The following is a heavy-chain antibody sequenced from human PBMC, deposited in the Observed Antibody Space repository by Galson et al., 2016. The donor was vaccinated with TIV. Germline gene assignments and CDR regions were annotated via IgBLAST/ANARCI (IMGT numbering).Heavy chain of an antibody. J-gene: IGHJ6*02. CDR1: GFTFSTYW. CDR3: ARGALDTDRQYYYYYGLDV. Sequence: SLRLSCAASGFTFSTYWMHWVRQAPGKGLVWVSRIDSEGDNTRYADSVTGRFTISRDNAKNMLYLQMSSLGADDTAVYYCARGALDTDRQYYYYYGLDVWGQGTAVTVSS. D-gene: IGHD1-1*01. CDR2: IDSEGDNT. V-gene: IGHV3-74*01.